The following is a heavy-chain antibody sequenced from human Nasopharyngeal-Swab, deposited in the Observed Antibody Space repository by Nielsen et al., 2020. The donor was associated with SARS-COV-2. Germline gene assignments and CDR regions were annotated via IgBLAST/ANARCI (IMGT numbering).Heavy chain of an antibody. CDR1: GYTLTELS. J-gene: IGHJ4*02. CDR2: FDPEDGET. V-gene: IGHV1-24*01. CDR3: ATDLGPGSSWPY. D-gene: IGHD6-13*01. Sequence: ASVKVSCKVSGYTLTELSMHWVRQAPGKGLEWMGGFDPEDGETIYAQKFQGRVTMTEDTSTDTAYMELSSLRSEDTAVYYCATDLGPGSSWPYWGQGTLVTVSS.